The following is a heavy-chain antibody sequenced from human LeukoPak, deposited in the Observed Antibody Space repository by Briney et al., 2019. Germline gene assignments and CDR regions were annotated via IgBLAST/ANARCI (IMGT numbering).Heavy chain of an antibody. D-gene: IGHD3-10*01. CDR2: IYPSGNT. Sequence: SETLSLTCSVSGGSFSSYFWSWVRQPAGKGLEWIGRIYPSGNTNYNPSLKSRVTLSVDTSKTQFSLRLSSVTAADTAVYYCAREDSGSYYNYYYFYMDVWGKGTTVTIPS. J-gene: IGHJ6*03. CDR3: AREDSGSYYNYYYFYMDV. CDR1: GGSFSSYF. V-gene: IGHV4-4*07.